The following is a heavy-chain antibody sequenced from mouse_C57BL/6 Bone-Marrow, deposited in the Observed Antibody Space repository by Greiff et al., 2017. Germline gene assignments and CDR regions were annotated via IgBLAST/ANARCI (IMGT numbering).Heavy chain of an antibody. Sequence: EVQRVESGGDLVKPGGSLKLSCAASGFTFSSYGMSWVRQTPDKRLEWVATISSGGSYTYYPDSVKGRFTLSKDNAKNTLYLQMSSLTSEDTAMYYCARQGGDGYAIDYWGQGTSVTVSS. CDR3: ARQGGDGYAIDY. CDR2: ISSGGSYT. CDR1: GFTFSSYG. D-gene: IGHD2-13*01. J-gene: IGHJ4*01. V-gene: IGHV5-6*01.